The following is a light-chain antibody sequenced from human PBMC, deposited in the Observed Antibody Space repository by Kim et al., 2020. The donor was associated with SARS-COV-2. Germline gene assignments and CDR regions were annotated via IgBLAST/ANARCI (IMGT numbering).Light chain of an antibody. CDR2: HVT. Sequence: PAAISCRSSHSLVYSDGNTYLNWFQQRPGQSPGRLFYHVTNRDSGVPDRFSGSGSGTVFTLNISRVEAEDVGVYFCMQGTPYPFVFGQGTKLDI. CDR1: HSLVYSDGNTY. CDR3: MQGTPYPFV. V-gene: IGKV2-30*01. J-gene: IGKJ2*01.